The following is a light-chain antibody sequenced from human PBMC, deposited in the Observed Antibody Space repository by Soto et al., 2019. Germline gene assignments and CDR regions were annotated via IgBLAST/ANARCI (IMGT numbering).Light chain of an antibody. J-gene: IGKJ4*01. Sequence: EIVLTQSPGTLSLSPGERATLSCRASQSVSSPYLAWYQQKPGQAPRLLIYGASSRATGIPDRFSGSGSGTAFTLAISGLGRGDFAVYYCQQYGSLLTFGGGTKVEFK. CDR3: QQYGSLLT. CDR1: QSVSSPY. CDR2: GAS. V-gene: IGKV3-20*01.